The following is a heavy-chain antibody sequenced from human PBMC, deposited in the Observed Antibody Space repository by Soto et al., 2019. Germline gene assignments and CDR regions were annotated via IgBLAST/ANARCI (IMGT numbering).Heavy chain of an antibody. J-gene: IGHJ4*02. V-gene: IGHV4-59*01. CDR2: IYYSGST. D-gene: IGHD1-20*01. CDR1: GGSISSYY. CDR3: ARPTYNSGSPFDY. Sequence: PSETLSLTCTVSGGSISSYYWSWIRQPPGKGLEWIGYIYYSGSTNYNPSLKSRVTISVDTSKNQFFLKLSSVTAADTAVYYCARPTYNSGSPFDYWGQGNLVTVSS.